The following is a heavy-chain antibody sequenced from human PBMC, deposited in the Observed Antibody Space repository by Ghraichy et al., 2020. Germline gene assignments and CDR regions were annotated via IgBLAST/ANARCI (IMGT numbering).Heavy chain of an antibody. CDR2: IIPISGSA. D-gene: IGHD2-2*01. V-gene: IGHV1-69*13. J-gene: IGHJ5*02. CDR1: GVTIASSA. CDR3: ATGGGDCDRTSCYPWFDP. Sequence: SVKVSCKASGVTIASSAISWVRQAPGQGLEWMGGIIPISGSANYAQKFQGRVTITAGESTSTAIMELSSLRSEDTAFYYCATGGGDCDRTSCYPWFDPWGQGILVIVSS.